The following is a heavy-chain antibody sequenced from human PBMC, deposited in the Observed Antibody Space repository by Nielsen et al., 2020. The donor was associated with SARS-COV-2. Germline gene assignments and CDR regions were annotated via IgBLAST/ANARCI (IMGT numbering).Heavy chain of an antibody. Sequence: GESLKISCAASGFTFSSYGMHWVRQAPGKGLEWVAVIWYDGSNKYYADSVKGRFTISRDNSKNTLYLQMNSLRAEDTAVYYCASSSSSSRRYFDYWGQGTLVTVSS. J-gene: IGHJ4*02. CDR1: GFTFSSYG. CDR2: IWYDGSNK. V-gene: IGHV3-33*01. D-gene: IGHD6-6*01. CDR3: ASSSSSSRRYFDY.